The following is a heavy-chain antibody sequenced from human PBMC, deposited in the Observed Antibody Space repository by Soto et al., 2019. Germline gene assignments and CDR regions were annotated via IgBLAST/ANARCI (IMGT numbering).Heavy chain of an antibody. J-gene: IGHJ4*02. Sequence: QVQLQQWGAGLLKPSETLSLTCAVYGGSFSGYYWSWIRQPPGKGLEWIGEINHSGSTNYNPSLKRRVTLSVDTSKNQFTLKLSSVTAADTAVYYCARGRAARRYWGQGTLVTVSS. V-gene: IGHV4-34*01. D-gene: IGHD6-6*01. CDR1: GGSFSGYY. CDR3: ARGRAARRY. CDR2: INHSGST.